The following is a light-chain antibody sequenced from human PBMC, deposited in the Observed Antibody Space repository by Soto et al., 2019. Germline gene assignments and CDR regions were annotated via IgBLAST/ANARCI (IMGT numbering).Light chain of an antibody. J-gene: IGLJ2*01. CDR1: SSNIGSNY. Sequence: QSVLTQPPSASGTLGQRVTISCSGSSSNIGSNYVYWYQQLPGTAPKLLIYSNNQRPSGVPDRFSGSKSGTSASLAISGLRSEDEADYYCAAWDDSLSGPHVVFGGGTKVTVL. CDR3: AAWDDSLSGPHVV. V-gene: IGLV1-47*02. CDR2: SNN.